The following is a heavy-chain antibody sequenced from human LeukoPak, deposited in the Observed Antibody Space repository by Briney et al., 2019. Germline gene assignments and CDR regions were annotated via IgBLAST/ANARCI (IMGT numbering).Heavy chain of an antibody. V-gene: IGHV1-2*02. Sequence: ASVTVSCKASGYTFTGYYMHWVREAPGQGREWMGWINPNSGGTNYAQKFQGRVTMTRDTSISTAYMELSRLRSDDTAVYYCARDPDSRPFGVDTSNWFDPCGQGTLVTVSS. J-gene: IGHJ5*02. CDR1: GYTFTGYY. CDR3: ARDPDSRPFGVDTSNWFDP. D-gene: IGHD3-3*01. CDR2: INPNSGGT.